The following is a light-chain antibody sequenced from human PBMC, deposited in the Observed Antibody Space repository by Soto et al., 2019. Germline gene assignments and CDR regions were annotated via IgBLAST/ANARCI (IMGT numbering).Light chain of an antibody. CDR3: QQSYRSPHT. CDR2: VAS. Sequence: DIQMTQSPSSLSASVGDRVTITCRASRSISSYLKWYQQKPGKAPKFLINVASTLQSGVPSRFSGSGSATDVTLTITSLQPDDFATYYCQQSYRSPHTFGQGTKLEIK. CDR1: RSISSY. J-gene: IGKJ2*01. V-gene: IGKV1-39*01.